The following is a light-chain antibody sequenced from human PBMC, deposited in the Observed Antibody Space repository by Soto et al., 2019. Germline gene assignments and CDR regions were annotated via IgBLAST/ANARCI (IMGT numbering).Light chain of an antibody. CDR2: ELS. CDR1: SSAVGGYNH. CDR3: SSYTSSSTLLYV. V-gene: IGLV2-14*01. Sequence: QSALTQPASVSGSPGQSITISCTGTSSAVGGYNHVSWYQQYPGKAPKVIIYELSNRPSGISNRFSGSKSGNTASLTISGLQAEDEADYYCSSYTSSSTLLYVFGTGTKLTVL. J-gene: IGLJ1*01.